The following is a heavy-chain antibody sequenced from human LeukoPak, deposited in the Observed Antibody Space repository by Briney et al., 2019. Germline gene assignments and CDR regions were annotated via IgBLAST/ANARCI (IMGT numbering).Heavy chain of an antibody. CDR1: GYTFTSNY. D-gene: IGHD2-15*01. Sequence: ASVKVSCKAFGYTFTSNYMHWVRQAPGQGPEWMGVISPSGGSTTYAQKFQGRVTMTRNTSISTAHMELSSLRSEDTAVYYCARAGGYCGRISCPYYFDYWGQGSLVAVSS. CDR2: ISPSGGST. CDR3: ARAGGYCGRISCPYYFDY. J-gene: IGHJ4*02. V-gene: IGHV1-46*01.